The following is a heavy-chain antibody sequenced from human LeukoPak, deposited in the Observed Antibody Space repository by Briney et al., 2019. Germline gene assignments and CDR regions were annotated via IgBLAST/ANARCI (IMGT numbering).Heavy chain of an antibody. J-gene: IGHJ6*03. Sequence: PSETLSLTCTVSGGSFSIYYWSWIRQPAGKGLEWIGRIYTSGSTNYNPSLNSRVTISIDTSKNQFSLKLSSVTAADTAVYYCARDGCGGSCFHYYYYMDVWGKGTTVTISS. D-gene: IGHD2-15*01. V-gene: IGHV4-4*07. CDR2: IYTSGST. CDR1: GGSFSIYY. CDR3: ARDGCGGSCFHYYYYMDV.